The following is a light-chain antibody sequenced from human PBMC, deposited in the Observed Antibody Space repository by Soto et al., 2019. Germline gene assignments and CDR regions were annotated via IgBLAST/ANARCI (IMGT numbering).Light chain of an antibody. CDR1: QGISSA. V-gene: IGKV1-13*02. CDR2: DAS. CDR3: QKFNSYPHPMYN. J-gene: IGKJ2*01. Sequence: AIQLTQSPSSLSASVGDRVTITCRASQGISSALAWYQQKPGKAPKLLIYDASSLESGVPSRFSGSGYGTDFTLNISRLQPEDFAFYYCQKFNSYPHPMYNLGQGTKVDIK.